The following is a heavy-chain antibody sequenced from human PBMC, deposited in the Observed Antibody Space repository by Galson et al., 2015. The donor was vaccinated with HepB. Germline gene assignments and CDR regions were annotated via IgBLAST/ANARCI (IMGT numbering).Heavy chain of an antibody. J-gene: IGHJ4*02. V-gene: IGHV3-30*18. CDR1: GFTFSSYG. CDR3: AKPSSPYCSSTSCPRAHFDY. D-gene: IGHD2-2*01. CDR2: ISYDGSNK. Sequence: LRLSCATSGFTFSSYGMHWVRQAPGKGLEWVAVISYDGSNKYYADSVKGRFTISRDNSKNTLYLQMNSLRAEDTAVYYCAKPSSPYCSSTSCPRAHFDYWGQGTLVTVSS.